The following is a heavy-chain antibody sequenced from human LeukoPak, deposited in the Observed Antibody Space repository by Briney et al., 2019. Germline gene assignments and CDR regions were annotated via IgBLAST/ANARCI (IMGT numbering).Heavy chain of an antibody. CDR1: GLTFSTFG. CDR2: IRFDGSNR. Sequence: GGSLRLSCAASGLTFSTFGMHWVRQAPGKGLEWVAFIRFDGSNRYYAESLKGRFTISRDNSKNTLHLQMNSLRAEDTAIYFCAKGGYYFDYWGQGALVIVSS. CDR3: AKGGYYFDY. J-gene: IGHJ4*02. V-gene: IGHV3-30*02.